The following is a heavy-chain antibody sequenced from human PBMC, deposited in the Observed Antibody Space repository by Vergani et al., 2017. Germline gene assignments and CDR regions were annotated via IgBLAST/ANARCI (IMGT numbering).Heavy chain of an antibody. V-gene: IGHV4-30-4*08. CDR1: GGSISSGDYY. D-gene: IGHD6-25*01. CDR2: IYYSGST. J-gene: IGHJ6*03. CDR3: ARVDTQVPATSHFYYMDV. Sequence: QVQLQESGPGLVKPSQTLSLTCTVSGGSISSGDYYWSWIRQPPGKGLEWIGYIYYSGSTYYNPSLKRRVTISVDTSKNQFSLKLSSVTAADTAVYYCARVDTQVPATSHFYYMDVWGKGTTVVVSS.